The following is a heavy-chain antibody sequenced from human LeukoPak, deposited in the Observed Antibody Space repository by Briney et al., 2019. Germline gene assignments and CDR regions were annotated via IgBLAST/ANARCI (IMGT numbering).Heavy chain of an antibody. D-gene: IGHD6-13*01. CDR1: GFTFSSYA. CDR2: ISGSGGST. CDR3: AKDRGKQQLVYEPAFDI. Sequence: PGGSLRLSCAASGFTFSSYAMSWVRQAPGKGLEWVSAISGSGGSTYYADSVKGRFTISRDNSKNTLYLQMNSLRAEDTAVYYCAKDRGKQQLVYEPAFDIWGQGTMVTVSS. J-gene: IGHJ3*02. V-gene: IGHV3-23*01.